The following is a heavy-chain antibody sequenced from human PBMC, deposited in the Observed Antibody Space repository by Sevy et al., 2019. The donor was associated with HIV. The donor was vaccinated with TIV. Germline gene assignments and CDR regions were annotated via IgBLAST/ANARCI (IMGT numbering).Heavy chain of an antibody. CDR1: GYSISSDYS. D-gene: IGHD6-19*01. CDR3: AGAIGTQVAGLYYFDY. J-gene: IGHJ4*02. V-gene: IGHV4-38-2*01. CDR2: IYHSGYS. Sequence: SETLSLTCAVSGYSISSDYSWGWIRQPPGKGLEWIGSIYHSGYSYYNPSRKSRVTISVDTSKNQFSLKLSSVIAADTAGFYCAGAIGTQVAGLYYFDYWGQGTLVTVSS.